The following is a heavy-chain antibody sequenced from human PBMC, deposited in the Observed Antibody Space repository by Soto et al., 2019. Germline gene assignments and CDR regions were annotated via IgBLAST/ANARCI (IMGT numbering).Heavy chain of an antibody. Sequence: EVRLVESVGGLVKPGGSLRLSCIVSGFTFNAYTMNWVRQAPGKGLEWVSSISSTSTYIYYADSVKGRFTISRDNTNNSVYLQMNSLRADDTGLYYCASAVTMGWSPQGYWGQGTPVTVSS. CDR3: ASAVTMGWSPQGY. J-gene: IGHJ4*02. CDR1: GFTFNAYT. CDR2: ISSTSTYI. D-gene: IGHD4-17*01. V-gene: IGHV3-21*02.